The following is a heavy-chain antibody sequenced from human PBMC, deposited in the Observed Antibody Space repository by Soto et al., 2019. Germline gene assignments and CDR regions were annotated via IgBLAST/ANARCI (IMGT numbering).Heavy chain of an antibody. CDR1: GYTFTDYY. V-gene: IGHV1-2*02. J-gene: IGHJ4*02. D-gene: IGHD3-16*01. Sequence: AASVKVSCKASGYTFTDYYIHWVRQAPGQGLECVGWLNPNSGGSNYAQKFQGRVTMTRDTSISTAYMELSRLTSDDTAVYYCATLGAGAFDYWGQGTLVTSPQ. CDR2: LNPNSGGS. CDR3: ATLGAGAFDY.